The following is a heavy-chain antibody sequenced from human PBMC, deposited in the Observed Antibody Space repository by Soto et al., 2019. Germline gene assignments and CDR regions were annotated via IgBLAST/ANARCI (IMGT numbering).Heavy chain of an antibody. CDR2: IHHGVGT. CDR1: GGSISGGGDA. D-gene: IGHD3-10*01. V-gene: IGHV4-30-2*01. CDR3: ARDYSGSGRFDH. Sequence: PSETLSLTCAVSGGSISGGGDAWSWIRQPPGKGLEWIGNIHHGVGTNLNPSLKSRVTTSIDRSKNQFTLKMTSVTAADTAVYYCARDYSGSGRFDHWGQRTLVTVSS. J-gene: IGHJ4*02.